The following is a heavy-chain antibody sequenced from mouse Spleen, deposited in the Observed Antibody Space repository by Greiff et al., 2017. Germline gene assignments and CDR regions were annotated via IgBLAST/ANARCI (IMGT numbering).Heavy chain of an antibody. Sequence: VKLVESGPGLVAPSQSLSITCTISGFSFTSYGVHWVRQPPGKGLEWLVVIWSDGSTTYNSALKSRLSISKDNSKSQVFLKMNSLQTDDTAMYYCARSLTGSYWYFDVWGAGTTVTVSS. J-gene: IGHJ1*01. CDR3: ARSLTGSYWYFDV. CDR1: GFSFTSYG. CDR2: IWSDGST. D-gene: IGHD4-1*01. V-gene: IGHV2-6-1*01.